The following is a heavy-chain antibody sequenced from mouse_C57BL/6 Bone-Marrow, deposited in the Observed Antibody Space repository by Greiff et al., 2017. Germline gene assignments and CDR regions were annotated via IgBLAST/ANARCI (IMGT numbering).Heavy chain of an antibody. CDR3: AGGVHGSPPVAD. V-gene: IGHV1-64*01. J-gene: IGHJ3*01. Sequence: QVHVQQPGAELVKPGASVKLSCKASGYTFTSYWMHWVKQRPGQGLEWIGMLHPNSGSTNYNEKFKSKATLTVDKSSCTAYMQLSSLTAEDSAVYYWAGGVHGSPPVADWGQGTLATVSA. D-gene: IGHD1-1*01. CDR2: LHPNSGST. CDR1: GYTFTSYW.